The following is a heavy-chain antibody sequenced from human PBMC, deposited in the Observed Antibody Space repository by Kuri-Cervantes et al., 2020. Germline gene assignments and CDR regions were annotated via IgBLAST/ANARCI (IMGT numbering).Heavy chain of an antibody. D-gene: IGHD3-22*01. CDR1: GGTFSSYA. V-gene: IGHV1-69*05. CDR3: ARRPDSSGYSYHFDY. Sequence: SVKVSCKASGGTFSSYAISWVRQAPGQGLEWMGGIIPIFGTANYAQKFQGRVTITTDESTSTAYMELSSLRSEDTAVYYCARRPDSSGYSYHFDYWGQGTLVTVSS. J-gene: IGHJ4*02. CDR2: IIPIFGTA.